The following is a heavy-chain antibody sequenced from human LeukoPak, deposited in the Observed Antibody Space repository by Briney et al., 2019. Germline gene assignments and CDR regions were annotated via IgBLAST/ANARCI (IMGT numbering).Heavy chain of an antibody. Sequence: PSETLSLTCTVSGGSVSSGSSSWSWIRQPPGKGLEWIGYIYHSGNTNYNPSLKSRVTISVDTSKSQLSLKLNSVTAADTAAYYCARDRNYYDSSGYYFANWGQGTLVTVSS. CDR2: IYHSGNT. D-gene: IGHD3-22*01. CDR1: GGSVSSGSSS. J-gene: IGHJ4*02. CDR3: ARDRNYYDSSGYYFAN. V-gene: IGHV4-61*01.